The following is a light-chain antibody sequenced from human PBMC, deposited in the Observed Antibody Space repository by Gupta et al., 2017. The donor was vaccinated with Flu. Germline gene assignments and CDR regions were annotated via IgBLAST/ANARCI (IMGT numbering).Light chain of an antibody. CDR3: QQRNNCPLT. V-gene: IGKV3-11*01. CDR2: GAS. Sequence: EIVLKQSPATLSSSPGERATLCCRASQKIEHYLVWYQQKPGQARRLLIYGASNRAAGIPARFSGSGYGTDFTLTISGLEPEDLAVYYCQQRNNCPLTFGPGTKMDIK. J-gene: IGKJ3*01. CDR1: QKIEHY.